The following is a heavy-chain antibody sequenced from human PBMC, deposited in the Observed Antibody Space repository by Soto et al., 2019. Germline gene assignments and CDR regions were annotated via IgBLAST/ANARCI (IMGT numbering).Heavy chain of an antibody. J-gene: IGHJ6*02. D-gene: IGHD6-6*01. CDR1: GFSLSTSGVG. Sequence: QITLKESGPPLVKPTQTLTLTCTFSGFSLSTSGVGVGWIRQPPGKALEWLALIYWNDDKRYSPSLKSRLTITKDTSKHQVVLTMTNMDTVDTATYYCAHWSIAARPPWVDVWGQGTTVTVSS. V-gene: IGHV2-5*01. CDR3: AHWSIAARPPWVDV. CDR2: IYWNDDK.